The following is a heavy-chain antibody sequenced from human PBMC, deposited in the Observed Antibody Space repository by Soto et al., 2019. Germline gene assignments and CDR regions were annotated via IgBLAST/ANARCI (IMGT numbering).Heavy chain of an antibody. CDR1: GFTVSSNY. CDR2: ISSDGRT. CDR3: ARGYNWFDP. Sequence: GGSLRLSCAASGFTVSSNYMTWVRQAPGKGLEWVSVISSDGRTYQADSVKGRFTMSRDNSKNTVYLQMNSLRAEDTAVYYCARGYNWFDPWGQGTLVTVSS. V-gene: IGHV3-53*01. J-gene: IGHJ5*02.